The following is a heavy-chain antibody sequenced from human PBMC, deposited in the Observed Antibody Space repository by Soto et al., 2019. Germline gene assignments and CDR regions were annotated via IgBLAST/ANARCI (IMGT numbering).Heavy chain of an antibody. CDR3: TRSPRTGEQLPYYYCYYMDV. CDR2: IRSKANSYAT. V-gene: IGHV3-73*01. J-gene: IGHJ6*03. CDR1: GFTFSGSA. Sequence: EVQLVESGGGLVQPGGSLKLSCAASGFTFSGSAMHWVRQASGKGLEWVGRIRSKANSYATAYAASVKGRFTISRDDSKNTAYLQMNSLKTEDTAVYYCTRSPRTGEQLPYYYCYYMDVWGKGTTVTVSS. D-gene: IGHD6-6*01.